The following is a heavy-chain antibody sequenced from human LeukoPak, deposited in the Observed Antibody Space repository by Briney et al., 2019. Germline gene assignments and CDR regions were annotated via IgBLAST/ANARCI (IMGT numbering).Heavy chain of an antibody. J-gene: IGHJ4*02. CDR1: GRSISSYY. CDR3: ARLRCTGRSCGIDY. CDR2: IYYSGST. Sequence: SETLSLTCTVSGRSISSYYWSWIRQPPGKGLEWIGYIYYSGSTNYNPSLKSRVTISVDTSKNQFSLKLSSVTAADTAVYYCARLRCTGRSCGIDYWGQGTLVTVSS. V-gene: IGHV4-59*08. D-gene: IGHD2-15*01.